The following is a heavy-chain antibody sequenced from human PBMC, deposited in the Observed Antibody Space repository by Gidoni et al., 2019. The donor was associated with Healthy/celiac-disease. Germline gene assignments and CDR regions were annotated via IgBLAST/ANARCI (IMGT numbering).Heavy chain of an antibody. CDR3: ATFSSGVFDI. V-gene: IGHV3-21*01. CDR1: GFTFSSYS. Sequence: EVQLVESGGGLVKPGGSLSISCAASGFTFSSYSMNWVRQAPGKGLEWVSSISSSSSYIYYADSVKGRFTISRDNAKNSLYLQMNSLRAEDTAVYYCATFSSGVFDIWGQGTMVTVSS. CDR2: ISSSSSYI. D-gene: IGHD3-22*01. J-gene: IGHJ3*02.